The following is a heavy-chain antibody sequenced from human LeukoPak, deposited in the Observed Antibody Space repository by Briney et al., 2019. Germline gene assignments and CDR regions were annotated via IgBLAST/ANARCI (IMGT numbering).Heavy chain of an antibody. Sequence: SETLSLTCTVSGGSISSYYWSWIRQPPGKGLEWIGYIYYSGSTNCNPSLKSRVTISVDTSKNQFSLKLSSVTAADTAVYYCARLGSSSWYYFEYWGQGTLVTVSS. CDR3: ARLGSSSWYYFEY. CDR2: IYYSGST. J-gene: IGHJ4*02. D-gene: IGHD6-13*01. V-gene: IGHV4-59*01. CDR1: GGSISSYY.